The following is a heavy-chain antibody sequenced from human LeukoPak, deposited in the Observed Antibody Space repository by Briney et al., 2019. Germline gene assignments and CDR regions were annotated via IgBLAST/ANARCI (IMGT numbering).Heavy chain of an antibody. D-gene: IGHD4-17*01. CDR1: GGTFSSYA. CDR3: ASLYGDYRGWFDP. Sequence: ASVNVSCTASGGTFSSYAISWVRQAPGQGLEWMGGIIPIFGTANYAQKFQGRVTITADESTSTAYMELSSLRSEDTAVYYCASLYGDYRGWFDPWGQGTLVTVSS. V-gene: IGHV1-69*13. J-gene: IGHJ5*02. CDR2: IIPIFGTA.